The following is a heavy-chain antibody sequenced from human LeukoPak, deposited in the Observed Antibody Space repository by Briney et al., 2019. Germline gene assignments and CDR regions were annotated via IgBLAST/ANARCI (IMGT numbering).Heavy chain of an antibody. J-gene: IGHJ3*02. CDR3: AREDCGGDCYSMLSENDAFDI. Sequence: SETLSLTCAVSGYSITSDCYSGWIRQPPGKGLEWIGYIYYSGSTYYNPSLKSRVTISVDTSKNQFSLKLSSVTAADTAVYYCAREDCGGDCYSMLSENDAFDIWGQGTMVTVSS. CDR2: IYYSGST. CDR1: GYSITSDCY. V-gene: IGHV4-30-4*08. D-gene: IGHD2-21*01.